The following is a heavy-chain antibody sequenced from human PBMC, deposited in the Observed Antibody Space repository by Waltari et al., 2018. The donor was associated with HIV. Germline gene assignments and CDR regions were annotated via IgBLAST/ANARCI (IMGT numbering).Heavy chain of an antibody. J-gene: IGHJ3*01. D-gene: IGHD3-3*01. CDR2: VYFSGST. V-gene: IGHV4-39*01. CDR1: GASINSASHY. CDR3: ARRTYDATFDV. Sequence: QLHESGPGLVKSSETLSLKCTVSGASINSASHYWGWIRESPGRGLEWLGSVYFSGSTYYNPSLKSRVTMSVDTSKSQFSLRLTSVTAADSAIYYCARRTYDATFDVWGLGTVVTVSS.